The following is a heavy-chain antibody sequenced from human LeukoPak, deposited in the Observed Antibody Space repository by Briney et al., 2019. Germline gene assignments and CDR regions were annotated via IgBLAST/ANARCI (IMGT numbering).Heavy chain of an antibody. CDR1: GGSISSYD. V-gene: IGHV4-4*07. Sequence: SETLSLTCTVSGGSISSYDWSWIRQPAGKGLEWIGRIYTSGSTNYNPSLKSRVTISVDKSKNQFSLKLSSVTAADTAVYYCARSIAVAGTIDYWGQGNLVTVSS. J-gene: IGHJ4*02. CDR3: ARSIAVAGTIDY. CDR2: IYTSGST. D-gene: IGHD6-19*01.